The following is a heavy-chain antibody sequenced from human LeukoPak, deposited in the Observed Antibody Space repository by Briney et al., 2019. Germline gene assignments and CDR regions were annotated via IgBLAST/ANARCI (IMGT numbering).Heavy chain of an antibody. J-gene: IGHJ3*02. Sequence: PSETLSLTSTLSRGSLSTSRSSWVPQPPGGRRWRIGRISPSRTTNYNPSLKSRVTMSRDTSKNRSSLILNSVTSADTAVYYCSRSSGFEQIWGQGTMVTICS. CDR2: ISPSRTT. CDR1: RGSLSTSR. D-gene: IGHD5-12*01. CDR3: SRSSGFEQI. V-gene: IGHV4-4*07.